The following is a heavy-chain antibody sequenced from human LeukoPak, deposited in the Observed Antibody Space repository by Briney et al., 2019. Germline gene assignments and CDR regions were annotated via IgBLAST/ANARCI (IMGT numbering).Heavy chain of an antibody. CDR3: AKGYFYFDD. J-gene: IGHJ4*02. CDR2: FTISGGST. CDR1: GFTFRGYA. V-gene: IGHV3-23*01. Sequence: QPGGPLRLSCAASGFTFRGYAIAWVRQPPAKGLGWFYGFTISGGSTYYAASVKGRFTISRDNSKNTLYLQMNSLRAEDTAVYYCAKGYFYFDDWGQGTLVTVSS. D-gene: IGHD1-14*01.